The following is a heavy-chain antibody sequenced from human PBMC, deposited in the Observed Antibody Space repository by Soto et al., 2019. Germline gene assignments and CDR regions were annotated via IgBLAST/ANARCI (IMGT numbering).Heavy chain of an antibody. Sequence: GGSLRLSCAASGFTFSGYSMSWVRQAPGKGLEWVANIKQDGSEKYYVDSVKGRFTISRDNAKNSLYLQMNSLRAEDTALYYCAKDLVGGDYREYYFDYWGQGTLVTVSS. CDR3: AKDLVGGDYREYYFDY. V-gene: IGHV3-7*03. D-gene: IGHD4-17*01. CDR2: IKQDGSEK. CDR1: GFTFSGYS. J-gene: IGHJ4*02.